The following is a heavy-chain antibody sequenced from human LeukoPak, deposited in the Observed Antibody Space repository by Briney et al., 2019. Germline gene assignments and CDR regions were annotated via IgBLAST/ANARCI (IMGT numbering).Heavy chain of an antibody. CDR2: IYHSGST. Sequence: PSETLSLTCAVSGGSIKSNNWWSWVRQPPGKGLEWIGEIYHSGSTNYNPSLESRVTVSVDKSKNQFSLDLSSVTAADTAVYYCAREITMVRGNNWFDPWGQGTLVTVSS. CDR3: AREITMVRGNNWFDP. J-gene: IGHJ5*02. CDR1: GGSIKSNNW. D-gene: IGHD3-10*01. V-gene: IGHV4-4*02.